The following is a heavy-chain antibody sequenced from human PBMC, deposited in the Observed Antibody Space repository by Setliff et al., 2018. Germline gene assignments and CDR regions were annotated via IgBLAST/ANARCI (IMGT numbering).Heavy chain of an antibody. CDR2: INAGNGNT. V-gene: IGHV1-3*03. Sequence: GASVKVSCKASGYTFTSYAMHWVRQAPGQRLEWMGWINAGNGNTKYSPEFQGRVTITRDTSATTVYMELSSLRSEDTAVYFCARDRCSGGSCYAFDYWGQGTLVTVS. CDR3: ARDRCSGGSCYAFDY. CDR1: GYTFTSYA. D-gene: IGHD2-15*01. J-gene: IGHJ4*02.